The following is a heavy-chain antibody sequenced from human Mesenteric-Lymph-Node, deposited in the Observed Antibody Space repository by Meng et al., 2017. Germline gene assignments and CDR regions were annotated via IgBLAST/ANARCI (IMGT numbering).Heavy chain of an antibody. D-gene: IGHD2-8*02. Sequence: ASVKVSCKAPGYTFTSYDINWVRQATGQGLEWMGWMNPNSGNTGYAQKFQGRVTITRNTSISTAYMELSSLRSEDTAVYYCARELVEATLGYYGMDVWGQGTTVTVSS. J-gene: IGHJ6*02. CDR2: MNPNSGNT. CDR1: GYTFTSYD. CDR3: ARELVEATLGYYGMDV. V-gene: IGHV1-8*03.